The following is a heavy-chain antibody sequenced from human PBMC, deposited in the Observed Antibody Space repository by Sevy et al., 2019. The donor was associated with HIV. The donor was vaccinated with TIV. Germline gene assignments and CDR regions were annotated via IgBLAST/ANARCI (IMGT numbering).Heavy chain of an antibody. CDR3: ARGLYLDY. CDR1: GYSISSGYY. CDR2: SLHSGST. Sequence: SETLSLTCTVSGYSISSGYYWGWIRQPPGKGLEWIGSSLHSGSTYCNPSLESRVTISVDTSKNQFSLKMCSVTAADTAVYYCARGLYLDYWGQGILVTVSS. J-gene: IGHJ4*02. D-gene: IGHD3-10*01. V-gene: IGHV4-38-2*02.